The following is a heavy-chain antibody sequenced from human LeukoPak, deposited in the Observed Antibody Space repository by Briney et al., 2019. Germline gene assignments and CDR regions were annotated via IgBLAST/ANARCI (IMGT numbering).Heavy chain of an antibody. CDR1: GGSISSRSYY. CDR3: ARGVVTAPQTFDY. V-gene: IGHV4-61*05. J-gene: IGHJ4*02. CDR2: IYYSGST. D-gene: IGHD2-21*02. Sequence: SETLSLTCTVSGGSISSRSYYWGWIRQPPGKGLEWIGYIYYSGSTNYNPSLKSRVTISVDTSKNQFSLKLSSVTAADTAVYYCARGVVTAPQTFDYWGQGTLVTVSS.